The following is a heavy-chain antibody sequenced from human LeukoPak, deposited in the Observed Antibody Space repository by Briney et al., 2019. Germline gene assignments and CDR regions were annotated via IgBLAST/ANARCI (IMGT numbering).Heavy chain of an antibody. J-gene: IGHJ4*02. D-gene: IGHD3-22*01. CDR1: GGSISSYY. V-gene: IGHV4-59*01. Sequence: NPSETLSLTCTVSGGSISSYYWSCIRQPPGKGLEWVGYIYYSGSTNYNPSLKSRVTISVDTSKNQFSLKLSSVTAADTAVYYCASGTYYDSSGYYYPQIVDYWGQGTLVTVSS. CDR2: IYYSGST. CDR3: ASGTYYDSSGYYYPQIVDY.